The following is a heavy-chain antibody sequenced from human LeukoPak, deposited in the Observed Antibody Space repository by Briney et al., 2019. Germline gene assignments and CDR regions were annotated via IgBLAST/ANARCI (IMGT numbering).Heavy chain of an antibody. V-gene: IGHV3-48*04. Sequence: GGSLRLSCAAPGFTFNNYAMNWVRQTPGGRLEWVSFIGISSGPLLYADSVKGRFTISRDNAKASVYLQMNRLRAEDTAVYYCARAKGYTSSYSFDYWGQGILVTVSS. CDR2: IGISSGPL. CDR3: ARAKGYTSSYSFDY. J-gene: IGHJ4*02. D-gene: IGHD3-10*01. CDR1: GFTFNNYA.